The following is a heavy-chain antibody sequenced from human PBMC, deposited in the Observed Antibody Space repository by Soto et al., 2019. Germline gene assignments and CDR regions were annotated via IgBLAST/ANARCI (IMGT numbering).Heavy chain of an antibody. D-gene: IGHD2-15*01. CDR2: IYYSGST. J-gene: IGHJ3*02. V-gene: IGHV4-59*01. Sequence: SETLSLTCTVSGGSISSYYWIWIRQPPGKGLEWIGYIYYSGSTNYNPSLKSRVTISVDTSKNQFSLKLSSVTAADTAVYYCAREGCSGGSCYSDAFDIWGQGTMVTVSS. CDR3: AREGCSGGSCYSDAFDI. CDR1: GGSISSYY.